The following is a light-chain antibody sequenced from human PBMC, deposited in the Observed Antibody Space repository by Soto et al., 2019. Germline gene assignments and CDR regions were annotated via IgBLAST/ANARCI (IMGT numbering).Light chain of an antibody. V-gene: IGKV1-8*01. CDR2: AAS. CDR1: QATSNY. Sequence: AIRMTQSPSSFSASTGDRGTITCRSSQATSNYVTWYQQKPGKAPKLLIYAASTLQSGVPSRFSGSGAGTDFTLTISSLQSEDFATYYCQQLKSYPITFGQGTRLEIK. CDR3: QQLKSYPIT. J-gene: IGKJ5*01.